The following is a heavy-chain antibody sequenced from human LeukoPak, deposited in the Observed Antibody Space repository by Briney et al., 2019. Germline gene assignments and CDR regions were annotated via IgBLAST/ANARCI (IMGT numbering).Heavy chain of an antibody. J-gene: IGHJ4*02. CDR3: ASGESNMIFELVIDY. CDR2: ISYDGTIK. D-gene: IGHD3/OR15-3a*01. CDR1: GFTFRNYA. Sequence: PGGSLRLSCAASGFTFRNYAMHWVRQAPGKGLEWLTIISYDGTIKNYADSVKGRFTISRDNSKNTMYLQMDSLRPEDTALYFCASGESNMIFELVIDYWGQGTQVSVSS. V-gene: IGHV3-30*04.